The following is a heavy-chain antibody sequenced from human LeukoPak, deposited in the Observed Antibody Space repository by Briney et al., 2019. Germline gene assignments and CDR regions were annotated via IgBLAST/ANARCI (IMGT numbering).Heavy chain of an antibody. J-gene: IGHJ4*02. Sequence: PSETLSLTCTVSGGSISNDYWSWIRQPPGKGLEWIGYIYYGGTTDYNPSLKSRVIISLDTSKNQISLKLSSVTAADTAVYYCAISGGWYRFEYWGQGTLVTVSS. D-gene: IGHD3-10*01. CDR1: GGSISNDY. CDR2: IYYGGTT. CDR3: AISGGWYRFEY. V-gene: IGHV4-59*08.